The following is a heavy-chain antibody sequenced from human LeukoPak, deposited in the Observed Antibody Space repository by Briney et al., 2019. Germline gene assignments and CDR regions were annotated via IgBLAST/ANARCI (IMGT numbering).Heavy chain of an antibody. J-gene: IGHJ4*02. V-gene: IGHV1-24*01. D-gene: IGHD5-12*01. CDR3: ATYSGYAAY. CDR2: FDPEDVET. Sequence: ASVKVSCKVSGYTLTELAIHWVRQAPGKGLEWMGGFDPEDVETIYAQKFQGRVTMTEDTYTDTAYMELSSLRSEDTAVYYCATYSGYAAYWDQGTLVSVSS. CDR1: GYTLTELA.